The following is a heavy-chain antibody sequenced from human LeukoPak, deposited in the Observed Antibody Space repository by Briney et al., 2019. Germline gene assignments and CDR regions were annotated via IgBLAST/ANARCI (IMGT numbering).Heavy chain of an antibody. V-gene: IGHV3-7*01. Sequence: GGSLRLSCATSGLTLSNYGMSSDRQAPGKGLEWVANIKQDGSEKHYVDSVKGRFTISRDSAKSSVYLEMNSLSDDDTAVYYCARGLHCSSSSCYAHYYYYYMDVWGKGTTVTVSS. CDR2: IKQDGSEK. CDR1: GLTLSNYG. J-gene: IGHJ6*03. D-gene: IGHD2-2*01. CDR3: ARGLHCSSSSCYAHYYYYYMDV.